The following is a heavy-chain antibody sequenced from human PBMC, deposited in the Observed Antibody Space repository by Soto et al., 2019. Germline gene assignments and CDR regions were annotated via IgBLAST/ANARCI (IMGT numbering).Heavy chain of an antibody. J-gene: IGHJ3*02. CDR2: IYHSGST. CDR1: GGSISSGGYS. CDR3: ARTPDI. V-gene: IGHV4-30-2*01. Sequence: QLQLQESGSGLVKPSQTLSLTCAVSGGSISSGGYSWSWIRQPPGKGLEWIGYIYHSGSTYYNPSPKYRVTISIHRSKTQFSLKLSSVTAADTAVYSGARTPDIWGQGTMVTVSS.